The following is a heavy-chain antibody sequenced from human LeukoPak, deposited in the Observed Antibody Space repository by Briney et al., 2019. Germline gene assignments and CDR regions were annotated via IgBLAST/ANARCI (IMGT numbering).Heavy chain of an antibody. CDR2: ISGSGGST. J-gene: IGHJ3*01. CDR3: AKKTRYCSGGSCYSPNGIY. D-gene: IGHD2-15*01. V-gene: IGHV3-23*01. CDR1: GFTFSIYA. Sequence: GGSLRLSCAASGFTFSIYAMSWVRQAPGKGLEWVSAISGSGGSTYYADSVKGRFTISRDNSKNTLYLQMNSLRAEDTAVYYCAKKTRYCSGGSCYSPNGIYWGQGTMVTVSS.